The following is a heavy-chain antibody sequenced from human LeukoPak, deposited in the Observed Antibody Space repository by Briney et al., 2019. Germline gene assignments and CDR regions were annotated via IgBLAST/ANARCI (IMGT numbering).Heavy chain of an antibody. CDR1: GAPFITIW. Sequence: GGPLELSFPPSGAPFITIWWSWSPQPPGKGREWLANKKHDGSEKYYVDSVKGRFTISRDNAKNSLYLQMNSLRAEDTAVYYCARKAYSSSWYSWFDPWGQGTLVTVSS. CDR2: KKHDGSEK. CDR3: ARKAYSSSWYSWFDP. V-gene: IGHV3-7*03. D-gene: IGHD6-13*01. J-gene: IGHJ5*02.